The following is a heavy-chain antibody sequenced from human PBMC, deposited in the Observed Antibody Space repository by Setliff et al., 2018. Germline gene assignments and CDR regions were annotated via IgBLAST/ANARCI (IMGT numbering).Heavy chain of an antibody. J-gene: IGHJ6*03. D-gene: IGHD7-27*01. CDR1: GFSFNKYW. CDR3: AALDWGENFYNVDV. V-gene: IGHV3-74*01. Sequence: LRLSCTVYGFSFNKYWMYWVRQAPGKGLEWVSRINGDATIAHYADSVKGRFTISRDNARNALYLQMVSLRGEDTGVYFCAALDWGENFYNVDVWGKGTTVTVS. CDR2: INGDATIA.